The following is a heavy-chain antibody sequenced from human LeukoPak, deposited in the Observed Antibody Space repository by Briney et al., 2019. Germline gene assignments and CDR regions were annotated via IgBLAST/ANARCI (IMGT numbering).Heavy chain of an antibody. V-gene: IGHV4-59*01. CDR3: ARDNRGTYYGDFDY. D-gene: IGHD1-26*01. CDR2: IYYSGST. CDR1: GGSISSYY. J-gene: IGHJ4*02. Sequence: PSETLSLTCTVSGGSISSYYWSWIRQPPGKGLEWIGYIYYSGSTSYNPSLNSRVTISIDTSKNQFSLNLSSVTAADTAVCYCARDNRGTYYGDFDYWGQGTLVTVSS.